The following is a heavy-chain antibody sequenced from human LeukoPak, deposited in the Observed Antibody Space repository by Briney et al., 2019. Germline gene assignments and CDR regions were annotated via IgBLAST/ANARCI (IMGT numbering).Heavy chain of an antibody. J-gene: IGHJ5*02. CDR3: ARDSIGGRTKFGP. D-gene: IGHD2-8*01. V-gene: IGHV3-74*01. CDR1: GFTFSDYW. CDR2: INGDGNRI. Sequence: PGGSLRLSCAASGFTFSDYWMHWVRQDPEKGLVWVSRINGDGNRINYSDSVKGRFTISRDNAKNTLYLQMNSLRAEDTALYYCARDSIGGRTKFGPWGQGILVTVSS.